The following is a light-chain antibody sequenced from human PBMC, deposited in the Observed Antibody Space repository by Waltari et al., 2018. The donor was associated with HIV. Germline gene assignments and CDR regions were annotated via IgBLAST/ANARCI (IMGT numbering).Light chain of an antibody. Sequence: QSVLTQPPSVSAAPGQKVTISCSGSSSNIGNNYESWYQQLPGTAPKLLIYDNNKRPSGIPDRFSGSKSGTSATLGITGLQTGDEADYYCGTWDSSLSAVVFGGGTKLTVL. CDR2: DNN. CDR1: SSNIGNNY. V-gene: IGLV1-51*01. J-gene: IGLJ2*01. CDR3: GTWDSSLSAVV.